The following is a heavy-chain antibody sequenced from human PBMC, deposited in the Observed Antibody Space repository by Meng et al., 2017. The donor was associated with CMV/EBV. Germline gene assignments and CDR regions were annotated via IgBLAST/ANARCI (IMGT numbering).Heavy chain of an antibody. J-gene: IGHJ4*02. CDR1: GFSLTTRGMR. Sequence: SGPTLVKPTQTLTLTCTFSGFSLTTRGMRVRWIRQPPGKALEWLARIDWDDDEFYSTSLSTRLTISKDTSKNQVVLTMTNVDPVDTATYYCTRSPDGYNPGFDSWGLGTLVTVSS. CDR2: IDWDDDE. V-gene: IGHV2-70D*14. D-gene: IGHD5-24*01. CDR3: TRSPDGYNPGFDS.